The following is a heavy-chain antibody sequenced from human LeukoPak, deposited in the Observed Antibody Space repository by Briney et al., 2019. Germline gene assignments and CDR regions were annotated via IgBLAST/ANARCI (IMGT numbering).Heavy chain of an antibody. CDR3: AKDLITSGSYFTTSIAI. CDR2: IRYDGSNK. D-gene: IGHD1-26*01. CDR1: GFTFSSYG. V-gene: IGHV3-30*02. J-gene: IGHJ3*02. Sequence: GGSLRLSCAASGFTFSSYGMHWVRQAPGKGLEWVAFIRYDGSNKYYADSVKGRFTISRDNSKNTLYLQMNSLRAEDTAVYYCAKDLITSGSYFTTSIAIWGQGTMVTVSS.